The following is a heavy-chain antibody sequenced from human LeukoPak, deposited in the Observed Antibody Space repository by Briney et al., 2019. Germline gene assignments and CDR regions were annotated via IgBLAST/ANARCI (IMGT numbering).Heavy chain of an antibody. J-gene: IGHJ4*02. CDR2: INPQSGAT. V-gene: IGHV1-2*02. CDR3: ARAVYYDSNAYYFAD. Sequence: ASVKLSCKASGYTFTGYYIQWVRQAPGQGLEWMGWINPQSGATKSAQNFQGRVSVTRDTSIMTVHMELRRLRSDDTAFYFCARAVYYDSNAYYFADWGPGTLVTVSS. CDR1: GYTFTGYY. D-gene: IGHD3-22*01.